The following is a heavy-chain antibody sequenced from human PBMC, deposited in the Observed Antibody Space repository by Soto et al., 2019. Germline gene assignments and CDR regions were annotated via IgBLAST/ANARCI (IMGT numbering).Heavy chain of an antibody. Sequence: SVKVSCKDSGGLFNSCAISWVRQAPGQGLEWMGGIIPVFGTTNYAQKFQGRVTITADESTNTAYMELSSLTSDDTAMYYCARGGGPYVWFNEFWGQGTQVTVSS. V-gene: IGHV1-69*13. J-gene: IGHJ4*02. CDR1: GGLFNSCA. CDR2: IIPVFGTT. CDR3: ARGGGPYVWFNEF. D-gene: IGHD3-16*01.